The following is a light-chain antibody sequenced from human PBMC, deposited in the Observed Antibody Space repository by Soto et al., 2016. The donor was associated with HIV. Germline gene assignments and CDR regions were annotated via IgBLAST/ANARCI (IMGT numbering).Light chain of an antibody. Sequence: SYELTQPPSVSVAPGETARITCGGNNIGTKSVHWYQQKPGQAPVLVVYDDSARPSEIPERFSGSNSGNTATLTISRVEAGDEADYHCQVWDSSRDHGVFGGGTKLTAL. CDR3: QVWDSSRDHGV. V-gene: IGLV3-21*02. J-gene: IGLJ3*02. CDR1: NIGTKS. CDR2: DDS.